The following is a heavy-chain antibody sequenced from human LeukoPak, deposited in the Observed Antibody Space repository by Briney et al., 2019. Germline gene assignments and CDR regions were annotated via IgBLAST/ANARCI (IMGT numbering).Heavy chain of an antibody. CDR2: INPNSGGT. V-gene: IGHV1-2*04. CDR1: GYTLTELS. D-gene: IGHD3-10*01. J-gene: IGHJ3*02. CDR3: ARRWFGESIDAFDI. Sequence: GASVKVSCKVSGYTLTELSMHWVRQAPGQGLEWMGWINPNSGGTNYAQKFQGWVTKTRDTSISTAYMELSRLRSDDTAVYYCARRWFGESIDAFDIWGQGTMVTVSS.